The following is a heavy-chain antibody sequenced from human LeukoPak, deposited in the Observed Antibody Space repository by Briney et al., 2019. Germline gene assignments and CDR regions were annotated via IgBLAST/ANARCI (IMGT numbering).Heavy chain of an antibody. Sequence: SVKVSCKASGGTFSSYAISWVRQAPGRGLEWMGGIIPIFGTANYAQKFQGRVTITADESTSTAYMELSSLRSEDTAVYYCARTYYYDSSGYYPLDYWGQGTLVTVSS. CDR1: GGTFSSYA. D-gene: IGHD3-22*01. CDR2: IIPIFGTA. V-gene: IGHV1-69*13. CDR3: ARTYYYDSSGYYPLDY. J-gene: IGHJ4*02.